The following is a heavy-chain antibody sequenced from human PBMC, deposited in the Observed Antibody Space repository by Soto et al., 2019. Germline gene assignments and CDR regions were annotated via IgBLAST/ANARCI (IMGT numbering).Heavy chain of an antibody. CDR1: GFTVSTNY. Sequence: EVQLVQTGGGLIQPGGSLRLSCVASGFTVSTNYLSWFRQVPGKGLEWVSVLHGSGSTSYADSVKGRFTISRDNARNTFYLQMNSLRVEDTAVYYCARKPPAAIQGWAYGMDVWGQGTTVTVSS. D-gene: IGHD2-2*01. J-gene: IGHJ6*02. CDR2: LHGSGST. V-gene: IGHV3-53*02. CDR3: ARKPPAAIQGWAYGMDV.